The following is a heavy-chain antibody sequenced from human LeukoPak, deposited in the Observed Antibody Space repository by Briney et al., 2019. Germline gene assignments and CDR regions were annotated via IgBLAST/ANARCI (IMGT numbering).Heavy chain of an antibody. Sequence: GGSLRLSCATSGFTFSGYSMSWVRQAPGKGLEWVSYITSTSSTVYYADSVKGRFTVSRDNAKNSLYLQMNSLRDEDTAMFYCARVGDGYSVNYFDFWGQGTLVTVSS. V-gene: IGHV3-48*02. CDR2: ITSTSSTV. J-gene: IGHJ4*02. D-gene: IGHD5-24*01. CDR3: ARVGDGYSVNYFDF. CDR1: GFTFSGYS.